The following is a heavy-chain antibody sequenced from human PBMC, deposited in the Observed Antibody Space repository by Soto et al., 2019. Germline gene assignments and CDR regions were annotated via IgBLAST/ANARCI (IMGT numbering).Heavy chain of an antibody. V-gene: IGHV4-61*08. CDR2: VYYSGST. D-gene: IGHD4-17*01. CDR3: ARNLYGDYIDY. CDR1: GGSVSSGDYY. J-gene: IGHJ4*02. Sequence: SETLPLTWTVSGGSVSSGDYYWSWVRQPPGKGLEWIGYVYYSGSTNYSPSLKSRVTISVDTSKNQFSLKLTSVTAADTAVYYCARNLYGDYIDYWGQGTLVTVSS.